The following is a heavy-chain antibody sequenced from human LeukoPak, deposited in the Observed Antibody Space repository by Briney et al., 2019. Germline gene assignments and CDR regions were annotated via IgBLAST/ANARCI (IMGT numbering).Heavy chain of an antibody. CDR3: TRGGGAYCGSDCHRTFDY. Sequence: GGSLRLSCAASGFIFDDHGMHWVRQAPGKGLEWVSGISWSSGIIGYADSVKGRFTISRDNAKNSLDLQMESLRAEDTAVYYCTRGGGAYCGSDCHRTFDYWGQGSLVTVS. V-gene: IGHV3-9*01. J-gene: IGHJ4*02. CDR1: GFIFDDHG. CDR2: ISWSSGII. D-gene: IGHD2-21*02.